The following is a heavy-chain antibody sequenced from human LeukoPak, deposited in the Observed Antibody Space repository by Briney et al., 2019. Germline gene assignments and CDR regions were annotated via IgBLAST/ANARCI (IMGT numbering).Heavy chain of an antibody. Sequence: GGSLRLSCEASGFTFSNYSMNWVRQAPGRGLEWVSYIRSSSSTIYYADSVKGRFTISRDNAKNSLYLQMNSLRAEDTALYYCAKDTLPRSSGYYYNAFDIWGQGTMVTVSS. CDR2: IRSSSSTI. CDR1: GFTFSNYS. CDR3: AKDTLPRSSGYYYNAFDI. D-gene: IGHD3-22*01. J-gene: IGHJ3*02. V-gene: IGHV3-48*04.